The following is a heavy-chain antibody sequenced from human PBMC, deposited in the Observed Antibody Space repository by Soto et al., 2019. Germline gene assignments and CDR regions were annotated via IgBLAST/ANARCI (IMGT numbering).Heavy chain of an antibody. CDR2: INPSGGST. D-gene: IGHD5-12*01. CDR1: GYFFASYS. J-gene: IGHJ4*02. V-gene: IGHV1-46*03. Sequence: ASVKVSCKASGYFFASYSMHWVRQAPGQGLEWMGIINPSGGSTTYAQKFQGRVTMTRDTSTRTVYMELSSLRSEDTAVYYCGREYSGYECFDYWGQGTLVTVSS. CDR3: GREYSGYECFDY.